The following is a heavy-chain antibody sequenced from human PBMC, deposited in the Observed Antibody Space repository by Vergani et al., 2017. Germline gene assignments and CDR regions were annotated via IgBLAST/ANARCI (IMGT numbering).Heavy chain of an antibody. CDR2: INHSGST. J-gene: IGHJ4*02. CDR3: ARGRRWLQSGVDY. CDR1: GGSFSGYY. Sequence: QVQLQQWGAGLLKPSETLSLTCAVYGGSFSGYYWSWIRQPPEKGLEWIGEINHSGSTNYNPSLKSRVTISVDTSKNQFSLKLSSVTAADTAVYYCARGRRWLQSGVDYWGQGTLVTVSS. V-gene: IGHV4-34*01. D-gene: IGHD5-24*01.